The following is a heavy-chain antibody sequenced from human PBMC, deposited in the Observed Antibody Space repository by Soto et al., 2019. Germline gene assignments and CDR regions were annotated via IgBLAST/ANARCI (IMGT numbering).Heavy chain of an antibody. CDR2: VRNKVNSYTT. Sequence: EVQLVESGGGSVQPEGSLRLSCAASGFTFSDYYMDWVRQAPGKGLEWVGRVRNKVNSYTTEYAASVKGRFTVSRDDSRNSLYLQMNSLKTGDTAMYYCSRAGILTTPYYTDYWGLGTLVTVSS. D-gene: IGHD2-21*01. J-gene: IGHJ4*02. CDR3: SRAGILTTPYYTDY. CDR1: GFTFSDYY. V-gene: IGHV3-72*01.